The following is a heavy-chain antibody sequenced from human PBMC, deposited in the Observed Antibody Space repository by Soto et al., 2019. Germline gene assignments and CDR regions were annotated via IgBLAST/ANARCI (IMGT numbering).Heavy chain of an antibody. Sequence: QVQLVQSGAEVKKPGSSVKVSCKASGGTFSSYAISWVRQAPGQGLEWMGGIIPIFGTANYAQKFQGRVTITADESTSAAYMELSSLISEDTAVYYCARDFGVVIAQSYYYGMDVWGQGTTVTVSS. CDR3: ARDFGVVIAQSYYYGMDV. V-gene: IGHV1-69*12. J-gene: IGHJ6*02. CDR2: IIPIFGTA. CDR1: GGTFSSYA. D-gene: IGHD3-3*01.